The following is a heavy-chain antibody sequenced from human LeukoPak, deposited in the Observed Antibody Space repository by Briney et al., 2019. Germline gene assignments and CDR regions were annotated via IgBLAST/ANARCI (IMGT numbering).Heavy chain of an antibody. D-gene: IGHD5-18*01. CDR2: MNPNSGNT. CDR1: GYTFTSYD. CDR3: ARENRIQLWSD. J-gene: IGHJ4*02. Sequence: ASVKVSCKSSGYTFTSYDINWVRQATGQGLEWMGWMNPNSGNTGYAQKFQDRVTMARNTSISTAYMELSSLRSEDTAVYYCARENRIQLWSDWGQGTLVTVSS. V-gene: IGHV1-8*01.